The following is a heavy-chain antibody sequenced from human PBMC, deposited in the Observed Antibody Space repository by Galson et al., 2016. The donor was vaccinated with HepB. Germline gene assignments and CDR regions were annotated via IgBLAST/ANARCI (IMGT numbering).Heavy chain of an antibody. CDR3: ARVGRLDFWSGFYVPPFDF. J-gene: IGHJ4*02. Sequence: TLSLTCTVSGGSISSGDYYWSWIRQHPGKGLEWIGYISYSGSTYYNPSLKIRVTISVDTSKNRFSLKLSSVTAADTAVYYCARVGRLDFWSGFYVPPFDFWGQGTLVTVSS. D-gene: IGHD3-3*01. CDR1: GGSISSGDYY. V-gene: IGHV4-31*03. CDR2: ISYSGST.